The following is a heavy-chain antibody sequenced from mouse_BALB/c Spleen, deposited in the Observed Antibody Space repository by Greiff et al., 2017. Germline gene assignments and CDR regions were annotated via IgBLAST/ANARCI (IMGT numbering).Heavy chain of an antibody. Sequence: EVKLLESGGGLVKPGGSLKLSCAASGFTFSSYAMSWVRQSPEKRLEWVAEISSGGSYTYYPDTVTGRFTISRDNAKNTLYLEMSSLRSEDTAMYYCARERTGTGFDYWGQGTTLTVSS. CDR2: ISSGGSYT. J-gene: IGHJ2*01. CDR3: ARERTGTGFDY. D-gene: IGHD4-1*01. CDR1: GFTFSSYA. V-gene: IGHV5-9-4*01.